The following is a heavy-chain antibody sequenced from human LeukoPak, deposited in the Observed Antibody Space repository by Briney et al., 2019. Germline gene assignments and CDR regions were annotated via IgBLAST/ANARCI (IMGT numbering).Heavy chain of an antibody. Sequence: ASVKVSCKASGGTFSSYAMSWVRQAPGQGLEWMGGIIPIFGTANYAQKFQGRVTITADESTSTAYMELSSLRSEDTAVYYCARAKGDYVVDWFDPWGQGTLVTVSS. CDR1: GGTFSSYA. D-gene: IGHD4-17*01. CDR3: ARAKGDYVVDWFDP. J-gene: IGHJ5*02. V-gene: IGHV1-69*13. CDR2: IIPIFGTA.